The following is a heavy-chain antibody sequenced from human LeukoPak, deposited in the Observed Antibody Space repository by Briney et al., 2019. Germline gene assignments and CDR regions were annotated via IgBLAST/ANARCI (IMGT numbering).Heavy chain of an antibody. CDR2: TSGSGDGT. D-gene: IGHD3-22*01. Sequence: GGSLRLSCAASGFTFSSYAMSWVRQAPGKGLEWVSATSGSGDGTFYADSVRGRFTISRDNSKNTLYLQMNSLRAEDTAIYYCAKLRDFFDSSGQFDYWGQGTLVTVSS. J-gene: IGHJ4*02. CDR3: AKLRDFFDSSGQFDY. CDR1: GFTFSSYA. V-gene: IGHV3-23*01.